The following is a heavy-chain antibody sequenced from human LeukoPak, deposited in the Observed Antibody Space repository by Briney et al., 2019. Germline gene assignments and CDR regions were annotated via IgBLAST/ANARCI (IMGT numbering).Heavy chain of an antibody. Sequence: GGSLRLSCTASGFTFSSYAMSWVRQAPGKGLEWVSAIINSGGRAYYGDSVKGRFTISRDNPKNTLHLEMNSLRAEDTALYYCAKFGSGYPYGAFDTWGQGTKVTVSS. J-gene: IGHJ3*02. D-gene: IGHD3-22*01. V-gene: IGHV3-23*01. CDR3: AKFGSGYPYGAFDT. CDR2: IINSGGRA. CDR1: GFTFSSYA.